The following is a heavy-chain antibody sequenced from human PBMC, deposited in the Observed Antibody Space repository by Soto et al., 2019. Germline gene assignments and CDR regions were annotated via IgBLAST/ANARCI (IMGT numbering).Heavy chain of an antibody. D-gene: IGHD1-26*01. CDR1: GGSISSSSYY. Sequence: PSETLSLTCTVSGGSISSSSYYWGWIRQPPGKGLEWIGSIYYSGSTYYNPSLKSRVTISVDTSKNQFSLKLSSVTAADTAVYYCASYSGSYRQFDYWGQGTLVTVSS. CDR3: ASYSGSYRQFDY. J-gene: IGHJ4*02. CDR2: IYYSGST. V-gene: IGHV4-39*01.